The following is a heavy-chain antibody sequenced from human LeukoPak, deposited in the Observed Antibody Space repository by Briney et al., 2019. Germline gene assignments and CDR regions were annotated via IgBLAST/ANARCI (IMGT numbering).Heavy chain of an antibody. CDR1: GFTFSNFW. V-gene: IGHV3-7*03. CDR3: TRDTNGLGY. Sequence: GALRLSCTASGFTFSNFWMGWVRQAPGKGLEWVANIKQDETEKFYLGSVKGRFTISRDNAKNSLYLQMNSLRVEDTALYYCTRDTNGLGYWGQGTLVIVSS. J-gene: IGHJ4*02. D-gene: IGHD2-8*01. CDR2: IKQDETEK.